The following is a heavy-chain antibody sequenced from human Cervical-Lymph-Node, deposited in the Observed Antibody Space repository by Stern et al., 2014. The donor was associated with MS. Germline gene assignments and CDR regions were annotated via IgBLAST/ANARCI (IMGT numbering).Heavy chain of an antibody. Sequence: EVQLVESGAEVTKPGDSLKIACKGSGYSFTGYWIGWVRQTPGQGLEWMGIIYPGDSDTKYSPSFEGQVTISADKSISTAYLQWNSLKASDTAMYYCARFGVIAGTTYFDYWGQGTLVTVSS. CDR1: GYSFTGYW. V-gene: IGHV5-51*03. CDR2: IYPGDSDT. D-gene: IGHD6-13*01. J-gene: IGHJ4*02. CDR3: ARFGVIAGTTYFDY.